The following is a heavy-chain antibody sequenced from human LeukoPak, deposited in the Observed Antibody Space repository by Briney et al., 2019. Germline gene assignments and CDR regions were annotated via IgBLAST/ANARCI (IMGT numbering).Heavy chain of an antibody. CDR1: GGSFSGYY. Sequence: PSETLSLTCAVYGGSFSGYYWSWIRQPPGKGLEWIGEINHSGSTNYNPSLKSRVTISVDTSKNQFSLKLSSVTAADTAVYYCAREHYYDSSGYYVYGMDVWGQGTTVTVSS. J-gene: IGHJ6*02. CDR2: INHSGST. D-gene: IGHD3-22*01. CDR3: AREHYYDSSGYYVYGMDV. V-gene: IGHV4-34*01.